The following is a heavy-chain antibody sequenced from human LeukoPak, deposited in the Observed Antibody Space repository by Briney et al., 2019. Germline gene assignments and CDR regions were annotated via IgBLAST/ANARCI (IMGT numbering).Heavy chain of an antibody. J-gene: IGHJ5*02. D-gene: IGHD2-15*01. CDR1: SGSVSSNYS. CDR2: LDDSGNT. CDR3: ARRLRIGAAEWFDP. Sequence: SETLSLTCSVSSGSVSSNYSWAWIRQAPGKGLEWVGGLDDSGNTYYNPSLKSRLTMSVDTSKNHFSLNLKSVAAADTSVYYCARRLRIGAAEWFDPWGQGIMVTVSS. V-gene: IGHV4-39*02.